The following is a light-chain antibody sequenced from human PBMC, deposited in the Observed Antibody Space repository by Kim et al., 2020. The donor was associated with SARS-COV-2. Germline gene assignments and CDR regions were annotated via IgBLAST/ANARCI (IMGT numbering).Light chain of an antibody. CDR3: AVWDDSLKGWV. CDR2: SNN. Sequence: GQRVTVSSSGSSTNGGSHLVKGYQQLPGTAPKLLIHSNNQRPSGGPDRFSGSKSGTSASLAISGLQSEDEADYYCAVWDDSLKGWVFGGGTQLTVL. J-gene: IGLJ3*02. V-gene: IGLV1-44*01. CDR1: STNGGSHL.